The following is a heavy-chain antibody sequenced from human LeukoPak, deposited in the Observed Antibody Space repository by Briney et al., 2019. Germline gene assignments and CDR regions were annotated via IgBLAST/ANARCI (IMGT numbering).Heavy chain of an antibody. V-gene: IGHV4-39*01. D-gene: IGHD3-16*01. CDR3: ARLGIMGAFDI. CDR2: IYYSGST. Sequence: SETLSLTCTVSGGSISSSSYYWGWIRQPPGKGLEWIGSIYYSGSTYYNPSLKSRVTISVDTSRNQFSLKLSSVTAADTAVYYCARLGIMGAFDIWGQGTMVTVSS. CDR1: GGSISSSSYY. J-gene: IGHJ3*02.